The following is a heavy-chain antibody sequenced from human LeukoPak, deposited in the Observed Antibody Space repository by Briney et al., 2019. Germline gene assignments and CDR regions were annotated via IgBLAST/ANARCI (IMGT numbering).Heavy chain of an antibody. J-gene: IGHJ4*02. CDR2: IYYSGST. CDR3: AREFRLELTL. D-gene: IGHD1-7*01. Sequence: SETLSLTCTVSGGSISGYYWSWIRQPPGKGLEWIGFIYYSGSTSYNPSLKSRVTISVDTSKNQFSLKLSSVTAADTAVYYCAREFRLELTLWGEGTLVSVSS. V-gene: IGHV4-59*12. CDR1: GGSISGYY.